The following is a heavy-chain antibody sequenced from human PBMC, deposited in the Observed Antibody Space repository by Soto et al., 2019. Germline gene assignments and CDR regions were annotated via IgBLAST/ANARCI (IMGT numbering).Heavy chain of an antibody. D-gene: IGHD1-26*01. CDR2: INPSGGST. J-gene: IGHJ3*02. Sequence: QVQLVQSGAEVKKPGASVKVSYKASGYTFTSYYMHWVRQAPGQGLEWMGIINPSGGSTSYAQKFQGRVTMTRDTSTSTVYMELSSLRSEDTAVYYCARATTGVDAFDIWGQGTMVTVSS. V-gene: IGHV1-46*03. CDR1: GYTFTSYY. CDR3: ARATTGVDAFDI.